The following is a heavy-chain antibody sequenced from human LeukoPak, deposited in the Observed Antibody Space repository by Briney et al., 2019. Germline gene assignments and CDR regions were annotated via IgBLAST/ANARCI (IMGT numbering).Heavy chain of an antibody. Sequence: GGSLRLSCAASRFTFNKYGMHWVRQAPGKGLEWVAFIRYDGSNKNYADSVKGRFTISRDNSKNTLYLQMNSLRAEDTAVYYCARERLNWSNWFDPWGQGTLVTVSS. D-gene: IGHD1-1*01. V-gene: IGHV3-30*02. CDR1: RFTFNKYG. J-gene: IGHJ5*02. CDR3: ARERLNWSNWFDP. CDR2: IRYDGSNK.